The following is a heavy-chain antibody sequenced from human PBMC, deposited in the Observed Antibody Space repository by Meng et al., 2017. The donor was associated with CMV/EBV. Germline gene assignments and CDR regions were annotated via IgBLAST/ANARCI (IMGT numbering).Heavy chain of an antibody. V-gene: IGHV4-39*07. CDR2: IYYSGST. Sequence: GSISSGNYYWGWIRQSPGKGLVWIGSIYYSGSTYYNPSLKSRVTRSVDPSKNQFSLKLSSVTAADTAVYYCARDYSGTEGDNWFDPWGQGTLVTVSS. CDR3: ARDYSGTEGDNWFDP. D-gene: IGHD1-1*01. J-gene: IGHJ5*02. CDR1: GSISSGNYY.